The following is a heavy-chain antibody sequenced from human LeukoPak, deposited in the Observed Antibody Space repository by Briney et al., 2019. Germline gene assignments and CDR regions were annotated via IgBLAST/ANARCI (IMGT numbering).Heavy chain of an antibody. CDR3: AKDRSRTIFSLASYYYYGMDV. CDR1: GFTVSSNY. V-gene: IGHV3-23*01. Sequence: GGSLRLSCAASGFTVSSNYMSWVRQAPGKGLEWVSAISGSGGSTYYADSVKGRFTISRDNSKNTLYLQMNSLRAEDTAVYYCAKDRSRTIFSLASYYYYGMDVWGQGTLVTVSS. CDR2: ISGSGGST. D-gene: IGHD3-3*01. J-gene: IGHJ6*02.